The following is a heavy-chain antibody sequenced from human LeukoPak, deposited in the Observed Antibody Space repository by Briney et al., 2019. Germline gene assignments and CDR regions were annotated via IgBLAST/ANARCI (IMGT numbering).Heavy chain of an antibody. CDR3: AKRRGSGYDLDY. Sequence: SVKVSCTASGFTFTSSAMQWVRQARGQRLEWIGWIVVGSGNTNYAQKFQGRVTMTRDTSTSTVYMELSSLRSEDTAVYYCAKRRGSGYDLDYWGQGTLVTVSS. CDR1: GFTFTSSA. CDR2: IVVGSGNT. J-gene: IGHJ4*02. V-gene: IGHV1-58*02. D-gene: IGHD5-12*01.